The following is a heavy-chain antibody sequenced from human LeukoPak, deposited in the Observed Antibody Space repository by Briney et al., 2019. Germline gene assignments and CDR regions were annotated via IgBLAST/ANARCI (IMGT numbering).Heavy chain of an antibody. D-gene: IGHD1-1*01. CDR3: ARDRATGTTGFVY. Sequence: SQTLSLTCAISGDTVSSNSAAWNWIRQSPSRGLEWLGRTGYRSKWYNDYAVSVKSRVTINPDTSKNQCSLQLNSVTHEDTAVYYCARDRATGTTGFVYWGQGILVTVSS. CDR1: GDTVSSNSAA. CDR2: TGYRSKWYN. J-gene: IGHJ4*02. V-gene: IGHV6-1*01.